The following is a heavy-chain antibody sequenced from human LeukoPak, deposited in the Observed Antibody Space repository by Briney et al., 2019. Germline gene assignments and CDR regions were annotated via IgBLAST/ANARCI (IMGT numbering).Heavy chain of an antibody. D-gene: IGHD2-15*01. V-gene: IGHV5-51*01. CDR3: ASGPYCNGGSCYDY. Sequence: GEPLKISCKGSGYSFTTQWIGWVRQMPGKGLEWMGIILPGDSDSKYSPSLQGQVTISADKSISTTYLQWSSLKASDTAMYYCASGPYCNGGSCYDYWGQGTLVTVSS. J-gene: IGHJ4*02. CDR1: GYSFTTQW. CDR2: ILPGDSDS.